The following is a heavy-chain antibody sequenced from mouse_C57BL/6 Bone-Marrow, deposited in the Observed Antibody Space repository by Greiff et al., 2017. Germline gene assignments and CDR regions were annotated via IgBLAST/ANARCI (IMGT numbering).Heavy chain of an antibody. CDR2: IDPSDSYT. CDR3: ARCDYGFAY. D-gene: IGHD2-4*01. V-gene: IGHV1-69*01. Sequence: VQLQQPGAELVMPGASVKLSCKASGYTFTSYWMHWVKQRPGQGLEWIGEIDPSDSYTNYNQKFKGKSTLTVDKFSSTAYMQLSSLTSEDSAVYYCARCDYGFAYWGQGTLVTVSA. J-gene: IGHJ3*01. CDR1: GYTFTSYW.